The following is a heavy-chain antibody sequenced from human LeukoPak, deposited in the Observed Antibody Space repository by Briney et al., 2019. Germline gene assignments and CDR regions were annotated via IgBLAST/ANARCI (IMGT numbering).Heavy chain of an antibody. D-gene: IGHD5-18*01. CDR3: VRQIWS. Sequence: PGGSLRLSCPASGFTFNTYAMSWVRQAPGKGLEYVSLISSRGGSSYYADSLRGRFTISRDNSKNTLFLQMSSLRVEDTAVYYCVRQIWSWGQGTLVTVSS. J-gene: IGHJ4*02. CDR2: ISSRGGSS. CDR1: GFTFNTYA. V-gene: IGHV3-64D*09.